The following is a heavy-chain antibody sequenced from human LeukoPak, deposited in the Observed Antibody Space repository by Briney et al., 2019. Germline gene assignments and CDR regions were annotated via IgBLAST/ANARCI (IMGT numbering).Heavy chain of an antibody. V-gene: IGHV4-61*02. CDR2: IYTSGST. CDR1: GGSVSSGSYY. D-gene: IGHD3-22*01. Sequence: SETLSLTCTVSGGSVSSGSYYWSWIRQPAGKGLEWIGRIYTSGSTNYNPSLKSRVTISVDTSKNQFSLKLSSVTAADTAVYYCAREPKYYYDSSGYYDYWGQGTLVTVSS. J-gene: IGHJ4*02. CDR3: AREPKYYYDSSGYYDY.